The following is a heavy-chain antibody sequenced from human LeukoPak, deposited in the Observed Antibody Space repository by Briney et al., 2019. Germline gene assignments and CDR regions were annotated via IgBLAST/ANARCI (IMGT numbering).Heavy chain of an antibody. D-gene: IGHD5-12*01. CDR3: ARDYLGYSGYEGGSYYFGYFDY. CDR1: GYTFTGYY. CDR2: INPNSGGT. V-gene: IGHV1-2*02. J-gene: IGHJ4*02. Sequence: ASVKVSCKASGYTFTGYYMHWVRQAPGQGLEWMGWINPNSGGTNYAQKFQGRVTMTRDTSISTAYMELSRLRSDDTAVYYCARDYLGYSGYEGGSYYFGYFDYWGQGTLVTVSS.